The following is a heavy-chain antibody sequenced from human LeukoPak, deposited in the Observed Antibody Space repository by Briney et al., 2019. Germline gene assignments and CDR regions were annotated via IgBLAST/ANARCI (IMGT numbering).Heavy chain of an antibody. CDR1: GFTFSSYG. Sequence: GGSLRLSCAASGFTFSSYGMHWVRQAPGKGLEWVAFIRYDGSNKYYADSVKGRFTISRDNSKNTLYLQMNSLRAEDTAVYYCARAQWLVPPRPYYMDVWGKGTTVTISS. D-gene: IGHD6-19*01. J-gene: IGHJ6*03. CDR3: ARAQWLVPPRPYYMDV. CDR2: IRYDGSNK. V-gene: IGHV3-30*02.